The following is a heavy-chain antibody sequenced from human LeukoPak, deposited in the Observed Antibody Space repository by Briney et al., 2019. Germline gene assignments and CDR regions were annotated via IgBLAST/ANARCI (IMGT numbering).Heavy chain of an antibody. V-gene: IGHV3-48*04. CDR3: ARDYRYAFDN. CDR2: IGISSGRT. Sequence: GGSLRLSCAASGFIFSDCSINWVRQAPGKGPEWISYIGISSGRTMYADSVKGRFTISRDTAKKSLYLQMNSLRVEDTAVYYCARDYRYAFDNWGQGTLVTVSS. J-gene: IGHJ4*02. CDR1: GFIFSDCS. D-gene: IGHD5-12*01.